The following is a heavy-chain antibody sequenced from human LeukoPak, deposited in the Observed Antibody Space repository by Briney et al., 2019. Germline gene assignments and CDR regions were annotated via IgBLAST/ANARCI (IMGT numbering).Heavy chain of an antibody. J-gene: IGHJ4*02. D-gene: IGHD4-23*01. CDR2: IASDGSST. V-gene: IGHV3-74*01. CDR1: GFTFSSYS. CDR3: ARGRPHGNDY. Sequence: GGSLRLSCAASGFTFSSYSMNWVRQAPGKGLEWVSRIASDGSSTTYADSVKGRFSISRDNAKNTLYLQMNSLRVEDAAVYYCARGRPHGNDYWGQGTLVTVSS.